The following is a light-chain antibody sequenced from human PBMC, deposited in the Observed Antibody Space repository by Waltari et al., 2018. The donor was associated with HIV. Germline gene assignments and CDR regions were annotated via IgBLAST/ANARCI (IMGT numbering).Light chain of an antibody. V-gene: IGLV1-40*01. Sequence: QSVLTQPPSVSGAPGQRVTISCTGSSSNIGAGSHVHWYQQLPGTAPKLLIYGNSNRPSGVPDRFSGSKSGTSASLAISGLQPEDEADYYCQSYDSSLSGYVFGTGTKVTVL. J-gene: IGLJ1*01. CDR1: SSNIGAGSH. CDR2: GNS. CDR3: QSYDSSLSGYV.